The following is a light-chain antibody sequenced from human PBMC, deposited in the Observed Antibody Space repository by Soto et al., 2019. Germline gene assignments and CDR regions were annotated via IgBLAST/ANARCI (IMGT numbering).Light chain of an antibody. CDR2: AAS. Sequence: DIQMTQAPTSLYASVGDRVTITCRASQGISHFVDWYQQKPGKAPKLLIYAASTLQSVVPSRFSGSGSGTDFTLTINSLQPEDVATYSCQKYSSVPVFGPGTKVEIK. J-gene: IGKJ3*01. CDR3: QKYSSVPV. CDR1: QGISHF. V-gene: IGKV1-27*01.